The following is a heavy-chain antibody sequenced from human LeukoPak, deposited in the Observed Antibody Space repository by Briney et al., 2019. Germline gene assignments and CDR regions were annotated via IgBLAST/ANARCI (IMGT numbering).Heavy chain of an antibody. CDR2: INPNSGGT. CDR1: GYTFTGYY. J-gene: IGHJ6*03. CDR3: ARDLWGDIAAADNYYYYYMDV. Sequence: ASVKVSCKASGYTFTGYYMHWVRQAPGQGLEWMGWINPNSGGTNYAQKFQGRVPMTRDTSISTAYMELSRLRSDDTAVYYCARDLWGDIAAADNYYYYYMDVWGKGTTVTVSS. D-gene: IGHD6-13*01. V-gene: IGHV1-2*02.